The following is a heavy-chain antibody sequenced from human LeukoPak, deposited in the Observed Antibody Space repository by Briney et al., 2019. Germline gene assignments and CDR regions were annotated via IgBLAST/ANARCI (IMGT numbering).Heavy chain of an antibody. D-gene: IGHD3-22*01. CDR1: GYTFTGYY. CDR3: ARRYNYYDSSGYYSNFDY. J-gene: IGHJ4*02. CDR2: INPNSGGT. V-gene: IGHV1-2*06. Sequence: ASVKVSCKASGYTFTGYYMHWVRQAPGQGLEWMGRINPNSGGTSYAQKFQGRVTMTRDTSISTAYMELSRLRSDDTAVYYCARRYNYYDSSGYYSNFDYWGQGTLVTVSS.